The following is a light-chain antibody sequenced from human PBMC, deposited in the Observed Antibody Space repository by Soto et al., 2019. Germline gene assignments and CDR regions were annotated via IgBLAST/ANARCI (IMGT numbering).Light chain of an antibody. CDR1: SSDVGAYNY. CDR3: SSYADSDTLDV. V-gene: IGLV2-14*01. Sequence: SVLTQPASVSGSPGQSITISCTGTSSDVGAYNYVSWYQQHPGKAPKLLIFEVSSRPSGVSNRFSGSKSGSTASLTISGLQAEDEADYYCSSYADSDTLDVFGTGTKVTVL. J-gene: IGLJ1*01. CDR2: EVS.